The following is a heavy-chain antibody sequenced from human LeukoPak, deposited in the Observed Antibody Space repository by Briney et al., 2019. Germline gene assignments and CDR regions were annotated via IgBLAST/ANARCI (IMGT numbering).Heavy chain of an antibody. CDR3: ARGHYYYDSSGYSY. CDR2: ISHSGST. Sequence: SETLSLTCAVYGGSFSGYYWSWIRQPPGKGLEWIGEISHSGSTNYNPSLKSRVTISVDTSKNQFSLKLSSVTAADTAVYYCARGHYYYDSSGYSYWGQGTLVTVSS. V-gene: IGHV4-34*01. J-gene: IGHJ4*02. CDR1: GGSFSGYY. D-gene: IGHD3-22*01.